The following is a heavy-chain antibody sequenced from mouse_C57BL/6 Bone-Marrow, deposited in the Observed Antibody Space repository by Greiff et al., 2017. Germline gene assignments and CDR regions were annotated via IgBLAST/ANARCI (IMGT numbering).Heavy chain of an antibody. Sequence: VQLQESGPGLVQPSQSLSITCSVSGFSLTSYGVHWVRQSPGKGLEWLGVLWSGGSTDYNAAFISSLSISEDTSKSHVFFKMNRLQADDAAIYYCASFWYFDVWGTGTTVTVSS. CDR2: LWSGGST. CDR3: ASFWYFDV. CDR1: GFSLTSYG. V-gene: IGHV2-2*01. J-gene: IGHJ1*03.